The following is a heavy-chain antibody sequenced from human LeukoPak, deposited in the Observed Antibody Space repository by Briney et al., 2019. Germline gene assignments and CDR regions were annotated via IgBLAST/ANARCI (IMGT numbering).Heavy chain of an antibody. CDR1: GGSFSGYY. D-gene: IGHD2-15*01. CDR3: ARIVVVVAATVNWFDP. J-gene: IGHJ5*02. CDR2: INHSGST. V-gene: IGHV4-34*01. Sequence: SETLSLTCAVYGGSFSGYYWSWIRQPPGKGLEWIGEINHSGSTNYNPSLKSRVTISVDTSKNQFSLKLSSVTAADTAVYYCARIVVVVAATVNWFDPWGQGTLVTVSS.